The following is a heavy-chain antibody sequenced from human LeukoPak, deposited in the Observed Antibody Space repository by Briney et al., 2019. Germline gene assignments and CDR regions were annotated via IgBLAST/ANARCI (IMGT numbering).Heavy chain of an antibody. V-gene: IGHV3-23*01. CDR3: AKKSFGHYYYYYMDV. D-gene: IGHD3-16*01. CDR2: ISGSGGST. J-gene: IGHJ6*03. Sequence: PGGSLRLSCAASGFTFSSYAMSWVRQAPGKGLEWVSAISGSGGSTYYADSVKGRFTISRDNSKNTLYLQMNSLRAEDTAVYYCAKKSFGHYYYYYMDVWGKGTTVTVSS. CDR1: GFTFSSYA.